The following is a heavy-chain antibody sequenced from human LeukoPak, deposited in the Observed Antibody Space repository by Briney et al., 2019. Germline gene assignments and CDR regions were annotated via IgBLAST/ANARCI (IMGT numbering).Heavy chain of an antibody. J-gene: IGHJ4*02. CDR3: AGTPYGSGSHYYFDY. CDR1: GYSISSGYY. Sequence: SETLSLTCAVSGYSISSGYYWGWIRQPPWKGLEWIGSIYHSGSTYYNPSLKSRVTISVDTPKNQFSLKLSSVTAADTAVYYCAGTPYGSGSHYYFDYWGQGTLVTVSS. CDR2: IYHSGST. D-gene: IGHD3-10*01. V-gene: IGHV4-38-2*01.